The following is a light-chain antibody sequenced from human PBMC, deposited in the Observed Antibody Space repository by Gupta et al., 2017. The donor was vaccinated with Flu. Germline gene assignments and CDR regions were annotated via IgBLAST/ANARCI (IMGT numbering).Light chain of an antibody. CDR2: AKN. J-gene: IGLJ3*02. CDR1: SPRNSY. CDR3: NSRDNTDSHQWV. Sequence: GNSPRNSYASCYQQKPGQGPVLIINAKNVRTSGIPDRVSVSSSRNTATFTITGAQAEDEADDYYNSRDNTDSHQWVFGGGTKLTVL. V-gene: IGLV3-19*01.